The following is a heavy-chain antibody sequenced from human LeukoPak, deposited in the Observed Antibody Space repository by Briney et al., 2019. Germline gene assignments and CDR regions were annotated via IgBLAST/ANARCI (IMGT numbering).Heavy chain of an antibody. Sequence: ASVKVSCKASGYTFNSYYMHWVRQAPGQGLEWMGIINPSSGSTSYAQNFQGRVTMTRDTSTSTVYMELSSLRSEDTAVYYCAREWELPFDYWGQGTLVTVSS. CDR3: AREWELPFDY. D-gene: IGHD1-26*01. J-gene: IGHJ4*02. V-gene: IGHV1-46*02. CDR2: INPSSGST. CDR1: GYTFNSYY.